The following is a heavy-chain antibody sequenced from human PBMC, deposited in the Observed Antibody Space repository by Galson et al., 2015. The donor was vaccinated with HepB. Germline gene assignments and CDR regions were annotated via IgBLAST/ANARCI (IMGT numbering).Heavy chain of an antibody. Sequence: SLRLSCAASGFTFSSYAMHWVRQAPGKGLEYVSAISSNGGSTYYADSVKGRFTISRDNSKNTLYLQMSSLRAEDTAVYYCVKWTVTHKMDPYYGMDVWGQGTPVTVSS. V-gene: IGHV3-64D*06. D-gene: IGHD4-17*01. CDR3: VKWTVTHKMDPYYGMDV. J-gene: IGHJ6*02. CDR2: ISSNGGST. CDR1: GFTFSSYA.